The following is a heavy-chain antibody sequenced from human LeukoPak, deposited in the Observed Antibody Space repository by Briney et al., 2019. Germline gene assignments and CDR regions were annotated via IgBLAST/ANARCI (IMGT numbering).Heavy chain of an antibody. J-gene: IGHJ4*02. Sequence: SETLSLTCTVSGGSISSYYWSWIRQPPGKGLEWIGYIYYSGSTNYNPSLKSRVTISVDTSKNQFSLKLSSVTAADTAVYYCARVGGSYYFDYWGQGTLVIVSS. CDR3: ARVGGSYYFDY. D-gene: IGHD1-26*01. V-gene: IGHV4-59*01. CDR1: GGSISSYY. CDR2: IYYSGST.